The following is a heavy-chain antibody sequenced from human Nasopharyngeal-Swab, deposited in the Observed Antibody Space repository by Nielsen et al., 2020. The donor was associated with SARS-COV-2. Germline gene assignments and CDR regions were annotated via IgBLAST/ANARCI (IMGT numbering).Heavy chain of an antibody. V-gene: IGHV3-13*01. J-gene: IGHJ4*02. CDR3: ARGFQYSSSWSGGGFDY. CDR2: IGTAGDT. Sequence: GESLNISCAASGFTFSSYDMHWVRQATGKGLEWVSAIGTAGDTYYPGSMKGRFTISRENAKNSLYLQMNSLRAGDTAVYYCARGFQYSSSWSGGGFDYWGQGTLVTVSS. CDR1: GFTFSSYD. D-gene: IGHD6-13*01.